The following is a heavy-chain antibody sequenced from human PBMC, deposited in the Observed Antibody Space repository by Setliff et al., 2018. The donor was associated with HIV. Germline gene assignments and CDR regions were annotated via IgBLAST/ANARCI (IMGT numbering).Heavy chain of an antibody. J-gene: IGHJ6*02. D-gene: IGHD3-10*01. CDR3: ARGWVRGPIISPGTYFSYGLDV. CDR2: VSYTGTT. Sequence: SETLSLTCTASYATLSTADYYWTWIRQPPGKGLEWLGFVSYTGTTRYSPSLRSRVTISMDTSMNQFSLKMTSMTAEDTALYYCARGWVRGPIISPGTYFSYGLDVWGQGTPVTVSS. V-gene: IGHV4-30-4*01. CDR1: YATLSTADYY.